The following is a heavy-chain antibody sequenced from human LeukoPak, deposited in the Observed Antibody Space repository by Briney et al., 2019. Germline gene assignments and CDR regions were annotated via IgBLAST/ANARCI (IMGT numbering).Heavy chain of an antibody. V-gene: IGHV3-33*01. J-gene: IGHJ4*02. CDR3: ARKGYGDYNRNFAY. D-gene: IGHD4-17*01. Sequence: GGSLRLSCAASGFTFSRFGMHWVRQAPGEGLEWVAVIWYDGSNKYYADSVKGRFTISRDNSKNTLYLEMNSLRAEDTAEYYCARKGYGDYNRNFAYWGQGTLVTVSS. CDR1: GFTFSRFG. CDR2: IWYDGSNK.